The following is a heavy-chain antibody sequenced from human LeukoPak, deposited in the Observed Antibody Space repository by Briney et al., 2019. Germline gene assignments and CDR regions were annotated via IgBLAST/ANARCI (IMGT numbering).Heavy chain of an antibody. CDR1: GYTFTSYG. CDR3: AREMAVAGSGVIDS. CDR2: ISTYNDNT. V-gene: IGHV1-18*01. J-gene: IGHJ4*02. D-gene: IGHD6-19*01. Sequence: ASVKVSCKASGYTFTSYGLSWVRQAPGQGLEWMGWISTYNDNTHYAQKFQGRVTMTTDTSTSTAYMELRSLRSDDTAVYYCAREMAVAGSGVIDSWGQGTLVTVSS.